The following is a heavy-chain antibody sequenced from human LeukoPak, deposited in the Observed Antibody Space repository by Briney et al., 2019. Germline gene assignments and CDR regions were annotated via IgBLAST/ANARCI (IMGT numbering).Heavy chain of an antibody. D-gene: IGHD1-26*01. V-gene: IGHV5-51*01. CDR3: ARQVGRDRSWFDP. J-gene: IGHJ5*02. CDR1: GYSFTSYW. Sequence: GESLNISCKGSGYSFTSYWIGWVRQMPGKSLEWMGSIYPGDSDIRHSPSFQGQVTISADKSISPAYLQWSSLKASDTAMYYCARQVGRDRSWFDPWGQGTLVTVSS. CDR2: IYPGDSDI.